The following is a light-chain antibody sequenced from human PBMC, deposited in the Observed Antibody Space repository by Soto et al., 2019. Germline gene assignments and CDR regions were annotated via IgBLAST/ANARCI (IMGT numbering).Light chain of an antibody. Sequence: EIVLTQSPGTLSLSPGERATLSCRASQSVSNNYLAWYQQKPGQTPRLLIYGASSRATGIPDRFSGSGSGTDFTLTISRLEPEDFAVYYCQQYANSPPWTFGQGTKVEIK. CDR3: QQYANSPPWT. J-gene: IGKJ1*01. V-gene: IGKV3-20*01. CDR2: GAS. CDR1: QSVSNNY.